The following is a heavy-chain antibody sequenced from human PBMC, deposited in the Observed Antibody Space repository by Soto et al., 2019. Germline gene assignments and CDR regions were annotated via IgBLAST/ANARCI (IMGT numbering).Heavy chain of an antibody. CDR3: AKDQDPEVALGRLTW. J-gene: IGHJ4*01. D-gene: IGHD5-12*01. Sequence: EVQLLESGGGLVEPGGSLRLSCAASGFTFSNYAMSWVRQAPGKGLEWVSAISGSGGNTYYADSVKGRFTISRDNSKNTLYLQMNRLRAEDTAVYYCAKDQDPEVALGRLTWWGHGTLVNVSS. CDR2: ISGSGGNT. V-gene: IGHV3-23*01. CDR1: GFTFSNYA.